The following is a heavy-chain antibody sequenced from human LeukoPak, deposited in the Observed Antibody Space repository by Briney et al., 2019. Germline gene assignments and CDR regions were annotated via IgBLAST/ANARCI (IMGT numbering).Heavy chain of an antibody. V-gene: IGHV3-23*01. CDR2: ISGSGGST. J-gene: IGHJ6*03. Sequence: GGSLRLSCAASGFTFSSYAMSWVRQAPGKGLEWVSAISGSGGSTYYADSVKGRFTISRDNSKNTLYLQMNSLRAEDTAVYYCAKPTGDRNYYYYYYMDVWGKGTTVTVSS. CDR3: AKPTGDRNYYYYYYMDV. CDR1: GFTFSSYA.